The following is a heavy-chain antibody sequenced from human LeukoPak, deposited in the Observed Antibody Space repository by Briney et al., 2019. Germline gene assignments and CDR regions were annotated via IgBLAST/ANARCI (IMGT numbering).Heavy chain of an antibody. V-gene: IGHV4-59*01. CDR3: ARDFSAAFDI. Sequence: SETLSLTCSVSGGSFGNYYWSWIRQPPGKGLEWIGYIYDSGTTNYSPSLKRRVTISVGTATNQFSLKLRSVTAADTAVYYCARDFSAAFDIWGQGTMVTVSS. CDR1: GGSFGNYY. J-gene: IGHJ3*02. D-gene: IGHD2/OR15-2a*01. CDR2: IYDSGTT.